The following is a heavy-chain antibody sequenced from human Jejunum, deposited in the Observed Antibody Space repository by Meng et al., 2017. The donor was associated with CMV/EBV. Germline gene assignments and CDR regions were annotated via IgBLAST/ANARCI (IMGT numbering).Heavy chain of an antibody. CDR3: ARDLQLST. CDR1: GFTFSNYW. J-gene: IGHJ5*02. Sequence: RLACAASGFTFSNYWMTWVRQAPGKGLEWVANIKQDGSEKFYVDSVKGRFTISRDNAKNSLHLQMNSLRADDTAVYYCARDLQLSTWGQGTLVTVSS. V-gene: IGHV3-7*01. CDR2: IKQDGSEK. D-gene: IGHD5-18*01.